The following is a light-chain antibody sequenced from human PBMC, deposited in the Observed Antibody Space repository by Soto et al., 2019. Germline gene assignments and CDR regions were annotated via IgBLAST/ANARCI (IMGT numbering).Light chain of an antibody. Sequence: DIQMTQSPSSLSASVGDRVTITCRASQGISNYLAWYQQKPGKVPKLLIYAASTLQSRVPSRFSGSGSGTDFTLTISSLQPEDVSTYYFQNYNSSARTFGQGTKVEIK. CDR1: QGISNY. CDR3: QNYNSSART. CDR2: AAS. V-gene: IGKV1-27*01. J-gene: IGKJ1*01.